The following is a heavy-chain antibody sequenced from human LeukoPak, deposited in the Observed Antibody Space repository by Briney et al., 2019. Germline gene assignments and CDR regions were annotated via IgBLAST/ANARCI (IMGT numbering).Heavy chain of an antibody. V-gene: IGHV4-61*02. CDR3: ARENIVGATIDY. Sequence: SETLSLTCTVSGGSTSSGSYYWSWIRQPAGKGLEWIGRIYTSGSTNYNPSLKSRVAISADTPKNQFSLKLSSVTAADTAVYYCARENIVGATIDYWGQGTLVTVSS. D-gene: IGHD1-26*01. CDR1: GGSTSSGSYY. CDR2: IYTSGST. J-gene: IGHJ4*02.